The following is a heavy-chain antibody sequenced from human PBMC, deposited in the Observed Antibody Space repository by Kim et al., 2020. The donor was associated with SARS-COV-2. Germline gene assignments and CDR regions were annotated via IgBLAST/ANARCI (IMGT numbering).Heavy chain of an antibody. J-gene: IGHJ6*02. V-gene: IGHV1-24*01. CDR3: ATSPAVAGTYYYYYGMDV. CDR1: GYTLTELS. CDR2: FDPEDGET. D-gene: IGHD6-19*01. Sequence: ASVKVSCKVSGYTLTELSMHWVRQAPGKGLEWMGGFDPEDGETIYAQKFQGRVTMTEDTSTDTAYMELSSLRSEDTAVYYCATSPAVAGTYYYYYGMDVWRQGTTVTVS.